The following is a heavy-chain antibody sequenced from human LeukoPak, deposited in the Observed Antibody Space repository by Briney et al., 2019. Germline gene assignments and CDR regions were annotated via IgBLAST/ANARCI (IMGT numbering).Heavy chain of an antibody. CDR1: GYTFTSYD. J-gene: IGHJ4*02. CDR3: ARGSSLTLVAAAGTDYFDY. D-gene: IGHD6-13*01. CDR2: LNPNSGNT. Sequence: ASVKVSCKASGYTFTSYDINWVRQATGQGLEWMGWLNPNSGNTGYAQKFQGRVTMTRNTSISTAYMELSSLRSEDTAVYYCARGSSLTLVAAAGTDYFDYWGQGTLATVSS. V-gene: IGHV1-8*01.